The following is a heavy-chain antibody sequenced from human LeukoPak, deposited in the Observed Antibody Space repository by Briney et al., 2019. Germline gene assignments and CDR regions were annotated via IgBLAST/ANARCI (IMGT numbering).Heavy chain of an antibody. J-gene: IGHJ4*02. Sequence: TGGSLRLSCAASGFTFSSYWMHWVRQAPGKGLVWVSRINGDGSSTSYADSVKGRFTISRDNAKNTLYLQMNSLRAEDTAVYYCAIAVAGTQADYWGQGTLVTVSS. CDR3: AIAVAGTQADY. CDR2: INGDGSST. CDR1: GFTFSSYW. D-gene: IGHD6-19*01. V-gene: IGHV3-74*01.